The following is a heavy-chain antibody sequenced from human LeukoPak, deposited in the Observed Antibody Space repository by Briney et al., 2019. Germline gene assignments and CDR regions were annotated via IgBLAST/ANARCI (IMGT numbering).Heavy chain of an antibody. D-gene: IGHD1-1*01. CDR1: GGSISSGGYY. V-gene: IGHV4-61*02. CDR2: IYTSGST. CDR3: ARVTGNWNLGGAFDI. J-gene: IGHJ3*02. Sequence: SQTLSLTCTVSGGSISSGGYYWSWIRQPAGKGLEWIGRIYTSGSTNYNPSLKSRVTMSVDTSKNQFSLKLSSVTAADTAVYYCARVTGNWNLGGAFDIWGQGTMVTVSS.